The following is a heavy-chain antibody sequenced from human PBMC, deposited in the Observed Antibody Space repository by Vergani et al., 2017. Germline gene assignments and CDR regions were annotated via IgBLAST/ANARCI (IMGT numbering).Heavy chain of an antibody. J-gene: IGHJ6*02. D-gene: IGHD4-11*01. V-gene: IGHV4-34*01. Sequence: QVQLQQWGGGLLKPSETLSLTCVVNGGSFTSYHWTWIRQSPGEGLEWVGDIDHTGRPDYNPSLKSRLTMSVDKSRNQLSLTLNSVTATDTAIYFCPRVNTETNGHLYYYYDMDVWGQGTAVTVS. CDR3: PRVNTETNGHLYYYYDMDV. CDR2: IDHTGRP. CDR1: GGSFTSYH.